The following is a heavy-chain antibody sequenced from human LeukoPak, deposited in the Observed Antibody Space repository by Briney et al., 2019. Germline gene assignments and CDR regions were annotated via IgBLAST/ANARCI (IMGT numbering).Heavy chain of an antibody. CDR3: ARDGAPGIDY. J-gene: IGHJ4*02. V-gene: IGHV4-59*01. CDR1: GGSFSGYY. D-gene: IGHD4-17*01. CDR2: IYYSGST. Sequence: SETLSLTCAVYGGSFSGYYWSWIRQPPGKGLEWIGYIYYSGSTNYNPSLKSRVTISVDTSKNRFSLKLSSVTAADTAVYYCARDGAPGIDYWGQGTLVTVSS.